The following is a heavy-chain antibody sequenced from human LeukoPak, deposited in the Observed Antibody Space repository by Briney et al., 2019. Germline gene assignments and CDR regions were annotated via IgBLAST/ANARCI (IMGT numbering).Heavy chain of an antibody. V-gene: IGHV4-4*07. J-gene: IGHJ4*02. Sequence: SETLSLTCTVSGGSISSYYWSWIRQPAGKGLEWIGRIYSSGSINYNPSPKSRVTMSVDTSKNQFSLKLTSVTAADTAVYYCARAPVIMVRGVVMPNNKGEIAYYFDFWGQGTLVTVSS. CDR1: GGSISSYY. CDR2: IYSSGSI. D-gene: IGHD3-10*01. CDR3: ARAPVIMVRGVVMPNNKGEIAYYFDF.